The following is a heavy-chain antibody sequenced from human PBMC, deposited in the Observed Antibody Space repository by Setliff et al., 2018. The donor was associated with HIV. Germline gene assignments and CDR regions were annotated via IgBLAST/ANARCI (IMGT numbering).Heavy chain of an antibody. CDR3: AKDAGLPTMIIVADAFDV. D-gene: IGHD3-22*01. V-gene: IGHV3-30*02. CDR1: GFTFSSYG. J-gene: IGHJ3*01. CDR2: IRSDESDK. Sequence: GESLKISCAASGFTFSSYGMHWVRQAPGKGLEWVAFIRSDESDKHYADSVKGRFIISRDNSKNTLYLQMSNLRDEDTAIYYCAKDAGLPTMIIVADAFDVWGQGTMVTVSS.